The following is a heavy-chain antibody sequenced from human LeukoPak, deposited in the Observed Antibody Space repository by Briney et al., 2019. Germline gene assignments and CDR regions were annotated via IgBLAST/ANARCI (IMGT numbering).Heavy chain of an antibody. CDR1: GGSVSSGSYY. D-gene: IGHD3-22*01. Sequence: SSETLSLTCTVSGGSVSSGSYYWSWIRQPPGKGLEWIGYIYYSGSTNYNPSLKSRVTISVDTSKNQFSLKLSSVTAADTAVYYCARWGHDNSGYHSDYWGQGSLATVSS. CDR2: IYYSGST. CDR3: ARWGHDNSGYHSDY. V-gene: IGHV4-61*01. J-gene: IGHJ4*02.